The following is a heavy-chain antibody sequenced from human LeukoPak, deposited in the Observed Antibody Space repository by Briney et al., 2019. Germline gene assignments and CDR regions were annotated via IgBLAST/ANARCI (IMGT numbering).Heavy chain of an antibody. CDR1: GGSISSSSYY. CDR3: ARVVAANRYYYYYGMDV. V-gene: IGHV4-39*01. J-gene: IGHJ6*02. D-gene: IGHD2-15*01. CDR2: IYYSGST. Sequence: SETLSLTCTVSGGSISSSSYYWGWIRQPPGKGLEWIGSIYYSGSTYYNPSLKSRVTISVDTSKNQFSLKLSSVTAADTAVYYCARVVAANRYYYYYGMDVWGQGTTVTVSS.